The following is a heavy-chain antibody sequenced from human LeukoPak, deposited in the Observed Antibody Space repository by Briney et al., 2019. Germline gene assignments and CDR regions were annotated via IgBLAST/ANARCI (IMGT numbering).Heavy chain of an antibody. CDR3: ARESGYSYGLAGFFDY. CDR1: GFTVGSNY. J-gene: IGHJ4*02. Sequence: GGSLRLSCGASGFTVGSNYMSWVRQAPGKGLEWVSVIYSDGRIHYADSVKGRFTISRDDSKNTLYLQMNSLRAEDTAVYYCARESGYSYGLAGFFDYWGQGTLVTVSS. CDR2: IYSDGRI. V-gene: IGHV3-53*01. D-gene: IGHD5-18*01.